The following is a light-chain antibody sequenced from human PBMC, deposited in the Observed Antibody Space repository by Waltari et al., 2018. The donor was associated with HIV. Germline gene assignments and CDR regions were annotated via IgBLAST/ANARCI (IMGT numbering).Light chain of an antibody. V-gene: IGLV6-57*02. Sequence: NFMLTQPHSVSESPGKTIVISCTGSSGNIADNYVQWYQQRPGSAPTTVSYEDNQRHSGVPDRFSAAIGSASNSAALSMSGLRPEGEADDYCQSSARSGVVFGGGTKLTVL. CDR3: QSSARSGVV. CDR1: SGNIADNY. J-gene: IGLJ2*01. CDR2: EDN.